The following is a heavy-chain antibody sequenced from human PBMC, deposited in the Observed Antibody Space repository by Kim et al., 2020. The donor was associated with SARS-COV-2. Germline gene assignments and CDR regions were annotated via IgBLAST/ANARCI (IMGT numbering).Heavy chain of an antibody. CDR3: ARAGPLSIDYYFDY. V-gene: IGHV3-33*01. CDR1: GFTFSSYG. Sequence: GGSLRLSCAASGFTFSSYGMHWVRQAPGKGLAWVAVIWYDGSKKYYADSVKGRFTISRDNSKNTLYLQLYSQRAEDTAVYYCARAGPLSIDYYFDYWGQG. J-gene: IGHJ4*02. CDR2: IWYDGSKK. D-gene: IGHD3-3*02.